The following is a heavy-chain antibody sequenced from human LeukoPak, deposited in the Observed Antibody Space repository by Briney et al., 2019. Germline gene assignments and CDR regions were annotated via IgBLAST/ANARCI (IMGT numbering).Heavy chain of an antibody. J-gene: IGHJ4*02. CDR2: TYTRGSP. CDR3: ARAYDRSGYQSRGFDY. Sequence: SETLSLTCTVSGASMRNYNYYWNWIRQPAGQGLQWIGRTYTRGSPSYSPSLKSRATISIDTSSSQFSLRLNSVTAADTAVYFCARAYDRSGYQSRGFDYWGQGLLVSVSA. D-gene: IGHD3-22*01. CDR1: GASMRNYNYY. V-gene: IGHV4-61*02.